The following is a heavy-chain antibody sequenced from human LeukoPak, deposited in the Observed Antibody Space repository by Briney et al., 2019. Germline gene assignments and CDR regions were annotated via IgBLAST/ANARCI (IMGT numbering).Heavy chain of an antibody. CDR3: ARGSYDSSGYYRQFDY. D-gene: IGHD3-22*01. Sequence: SETLSLTCAVYGGSFSGYYWSWIRQPPGKGLEWIGYIYYSGSTYYSPSLKSRVTISVDTSKNQFSLKLSSVTAADTAVYYCARGSYDSSGYYRQFDYWGQGALVTVSS. CDR2: IYYSGST. J-gene: IGHJ4*02. CDR1: GGSFSGYY. V-gene: IGHV4-34*09.